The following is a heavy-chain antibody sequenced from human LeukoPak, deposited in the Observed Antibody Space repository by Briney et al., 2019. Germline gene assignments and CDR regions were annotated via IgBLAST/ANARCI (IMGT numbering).Heavy chain of an antibody. Sequence: GGSLRLSCAASGFTFSSYSMNWARQAPGKGLEWVSSISSSSSYIYYADSVKGRFTISRDNAKNSLYLQMNSLRAEDTAVYYCARATYYYDSSPEAIDYWGQGTLVTVSS. V-gene: IGHV3-21*01. J-gene: IGHJ4*02. D-gene: IGHD3-22*01. CDR1: GFTFSSYS. CDR2: ISSSSSYI. CDR3: ARATYYYDSSPEAIDY.